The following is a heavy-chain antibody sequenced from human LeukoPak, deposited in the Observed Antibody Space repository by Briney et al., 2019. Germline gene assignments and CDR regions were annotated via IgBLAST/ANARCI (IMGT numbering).Heavy chain of an antibody. CDR1: GFTVSSNS. J-gene: IGHJ6*03. V-gene: IGHV3-7*01. Sequence: PGGSLRLSCTVSGFTVSSNSMSWVRQAPGKGLEWVANTKQDGSEKYYVDSVKGRFTISRDNAKNSLYLQMNSLRAEDTAVYYCARGADCSSTSCYGGHYYYYYMDVWGKGTTVTVSS. D-gene: IGHD2-2*01. CDR3: ARGADCSSTSCYGGHYYYYYMDV. CDR2: TKQDGSEK.